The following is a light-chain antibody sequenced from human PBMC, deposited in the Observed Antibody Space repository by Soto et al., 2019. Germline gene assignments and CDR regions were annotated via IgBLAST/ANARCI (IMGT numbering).Light chain of an antibody. CDR1: SSDVGGYNY. J-gene: IGLJ2*01. CDR2: DVS. CDR3: SSYTSSSTLVV. Sequence: QSALTQPASVSGSPGQSITISCTGTSSDVGGYNYVSWCQQHPSKAPKLMIYDVSNRPSGVSNRFSGSKSGNTASLTISGLQAEDEADYYCSSYTSSSTLVVFGGGTKLTVL. V-gene: IGLV2-14*01.